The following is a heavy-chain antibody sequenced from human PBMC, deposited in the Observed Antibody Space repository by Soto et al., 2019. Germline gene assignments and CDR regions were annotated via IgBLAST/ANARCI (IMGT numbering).Heavy chain of an antibody. Sequence: QVQLVQSGAEVKKPGSSVKVSCKASGGTFSTSAISWVRQAPGQGLEWVGGIMPVFPTPDYAQNFQGRVTITADESKTTAYLELTRLRAGHTALYYFARDKGRLQLSGKYYYILGVWGQGTAITVSS. CDR2: IMPVFPTP. CDR1: GGTFSTSA. J-gene: IGHJ6*02. CDR3: ARDKGRLQLSGKYYYILGV. D-gene: IGHD1-1*01. V-gene: IGHV1-69*12.